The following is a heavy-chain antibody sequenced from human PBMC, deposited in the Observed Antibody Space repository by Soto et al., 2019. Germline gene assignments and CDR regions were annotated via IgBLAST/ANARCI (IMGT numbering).Heavy chain of an antibody. CDR2: IYPGDSDT. CDR3: ARQRLWGTSGYYYFEN. D-gene: IGHD3-22*01. CDR1: GHIFSNYW. J-gene: IGHJ4*02. Sequence: GESLKISCKGSGHIFSNYWIGWVRQMPGKGLEWMGIIYPGDSDTRYSPSFQGQVTITVDKSINTAYLQWSRLKASDTAIYYCARQRLWGTSGYYYFENWGKGTLVTVSS. V-gene: IGHV5-51*01.